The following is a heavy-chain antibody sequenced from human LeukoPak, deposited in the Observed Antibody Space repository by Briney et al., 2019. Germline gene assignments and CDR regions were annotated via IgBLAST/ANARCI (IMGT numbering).Heavy chain of an antibody. CDR3: ASLQGDTMVRGVIDWFDP. J-gene: IGHJ5*02. CDR1: GGSFSDYY. Sequence: SETLSLTCAVYGGSFSDYYWSWIRQPPGKGLEWIGEINHSGSTNYNPSLTSRVTISVDTSKNQFSLRLSSVTAADTAVYYCASLQGDTMVRGVIDWFDPWGQGTLVTVSS. D-gene: IGHD3-10*01. V-gene: IGHV4-34*01. CDR2: INHSGST.